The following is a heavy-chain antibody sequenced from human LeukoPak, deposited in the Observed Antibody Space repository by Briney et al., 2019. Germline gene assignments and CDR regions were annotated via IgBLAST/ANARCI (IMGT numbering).Heavy chain of an antibody. CDR2: ICTSGST. CDR3: AREGLLWFGELSRDDWFDP. V-gene: IGHV4-4*08. D-gene: IGHD3-10*01. CDR1: GFTFSSYG. J-gene: IGHJ5*02. Sequence: PGGSLRLSCAASGFTFSSYGMSWVRQAPGKGLEWIGRICTSGSTNYNPSLKSRVTISVDTSKNQFSLKLSSVTAADTAVYYCAREGLLWFGELSRDDWFDPWGQGTLVTVSS.